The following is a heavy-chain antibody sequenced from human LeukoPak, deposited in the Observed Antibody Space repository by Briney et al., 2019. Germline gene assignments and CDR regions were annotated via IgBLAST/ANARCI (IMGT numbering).Heavy chain of an antibody. CDR2: INPSGGNT. J-gene: IGHJ3*02. D-gene: IGHD1-7*01. CDR1: GYTFARYY. V-gene: IGHV1-46*01. Sequence: GAAVKVSCKASGYTFARYYIHWVRQAPGQGLEWVGIINPSGGNTNYAQKFQGRVTLTRDTSTSTVYMELSGLRSEDTAVYYCVRDWNWVSSDAFDIWGQGTMVTVSS. CDR3: VRDWNWVSSDAFDI.